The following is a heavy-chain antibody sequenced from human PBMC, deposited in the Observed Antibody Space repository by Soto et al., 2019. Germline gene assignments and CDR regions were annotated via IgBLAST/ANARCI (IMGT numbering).Heavy chain of an antibody. J-gene: IGHJ6*02. V-gene: IGHV4-34*01. CDR2: FSDSGST. Sequence: QVQLQQWGVGLLKPSETLSLICAVYGGSFSGNYWSWIRQPPGKGLEWIGEFSDSGSTNYNPSLKSRVTISEDMSKSQFSLKLSSVTAADTAVYYCARGNFYYGLDVWGQGTTVTVSS. CDR3: ARGNFYYGLDV. CDR1: GGSFSGNY.